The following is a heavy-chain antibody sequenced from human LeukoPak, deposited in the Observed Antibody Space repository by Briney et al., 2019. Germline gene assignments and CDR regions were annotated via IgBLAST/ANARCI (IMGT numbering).Heavy chain of an antibody. CDR1: GFTFSDYY. CDR3: ANCYYGSGNDAFDI. V-gene: IGHV3-11*01. CDR2: ISSSGSTI. Sequence: GGSLRLSCAASGFTFSDYYMSWIRQAPGKGLEWVSYISSSGSTIYYADSVKGRFTISRDNAKNSLYLQMNSLRAEDTAVYYCANCYYGSGNDAFDIWGQGTMVTVSP. D-gene: IGHD3-10*01. J-gene: IGHJ3*02.